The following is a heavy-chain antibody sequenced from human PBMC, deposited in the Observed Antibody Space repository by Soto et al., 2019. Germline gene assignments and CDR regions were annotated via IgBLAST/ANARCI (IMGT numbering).Heavy chain of an antibody. V-gene: IGHV4-39*01. D-gene: IGHD6-19*01. CDR1: GGSISSSSYY. CDR3: ARPYSSGWPPHNWFDH. J-gene: IGHJ5*02. CDR2: IYYSGST. Sequence: KPXETLSLTCTVAGGSISSSSYYWGWIRQPPGKGLEWIGSIYYSGSTYYNPSLKSRVTISVDTSKNQFSLKLSSVTAADTAVYYCARPYSSGWPPHNWFDHWGQGTLVTVSS.